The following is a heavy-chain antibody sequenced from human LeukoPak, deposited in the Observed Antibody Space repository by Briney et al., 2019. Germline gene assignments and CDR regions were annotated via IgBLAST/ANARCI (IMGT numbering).Heavy chain of an antibody. Sequence: PSETLSLTCAVSGGSFSGYYWSWIRQPPGKGLEWIGEINHSGSTNYNPSLKSRVTISVDTSKNQFSLKLSSVTAADTAVYYCARHGTYYYDSSGYYRAWGQGTLVTVSS. CDR1: GGSFSGYY. CDR3: ARHGTYYYDSSGYYRA. V-gene: IGHV4-34*01. J-gene: IGHJ4*02. CDR2: INHSGST. D-gene: IGHD3-22*01.